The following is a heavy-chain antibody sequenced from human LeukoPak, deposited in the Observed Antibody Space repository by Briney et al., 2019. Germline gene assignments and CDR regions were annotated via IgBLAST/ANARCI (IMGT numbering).Heavy chain of an antibody. D-gene: IGHD1-26*01. CDR1: GFTFSSYS. CDR2: ISSSSSYI. Sequence: GGSLRLSCAASGFTFSSYSMNWVRQAPGRGLEWASSISSSSSYIYYADSVKGRFTISRDNAKNSLYLQMNSLRAEDTAVYYCARDRFPVGATRAFDIWGQGTMVTVSS. V-gene: IGHV3-21*01. J-gene: IGHJ3*02. CDR3: ARDRFPVGATRAFDI.